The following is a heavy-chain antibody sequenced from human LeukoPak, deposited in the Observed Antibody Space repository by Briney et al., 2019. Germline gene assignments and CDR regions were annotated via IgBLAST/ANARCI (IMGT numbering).Heavy chain of an antibody. CDR1: GGSISSYY. D-gene: IGHD3-10*01. J-gene: IGHJ4*02. CDR2: IYYSGST. Sequence: PSETLSLTCTVSGGSISSYYWSWIRQPPGKGLGWIGYIYYSGSTNYNPSLKSRVTISVDTSKNQFSLKLSSVTAADTAVYYCASSYYYGSGSYYGLVYFDYWGQGTLVTVSS. CDR3: ASSYYYGSGSYYGLVYFDY. V-gene: IGHV4-59*01.